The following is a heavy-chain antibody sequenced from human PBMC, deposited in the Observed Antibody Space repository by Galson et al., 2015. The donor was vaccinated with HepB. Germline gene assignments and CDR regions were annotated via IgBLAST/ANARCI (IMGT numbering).Heavy chain of an antibody. J-gene: IGHJ4*02. V-gene: IGHV3-23*01. CDR2: ITSSGGNS. CDR3: AKDGIMVANNPYHFHY. Sequence: SLRLSCAGSGFDFVRTTMTWVRQAPGKGLEWVSSITSSGGNSYYTDSVKGRFTVSRDNSKNTLLLQLNSLRAEDTAMYFCAKDGIMVANNPYHFHYWGQGTLVTVSS. CDR1: GFDFVRTT. D-gene: IGHD2-15*01.